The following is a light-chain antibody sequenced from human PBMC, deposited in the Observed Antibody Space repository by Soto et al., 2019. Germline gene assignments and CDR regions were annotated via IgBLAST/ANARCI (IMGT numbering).Light chain of an antibody. V-gene: IGKV1-5*03. CDR1: QSINSW. J-gene: IGKJ3*01. CDR3: QHYNSYSEFS. Sequence: DIQMNQAPSTLSASRGDRVTLPCRASQSINSWLAWYQQKPGKAPKLLIYKASTLESGVPSRFSGSGSGTEFTLTISCLQPDDFATYYCQHYNSYSEFSFGPGTKVDIK. CDR2: KAS.